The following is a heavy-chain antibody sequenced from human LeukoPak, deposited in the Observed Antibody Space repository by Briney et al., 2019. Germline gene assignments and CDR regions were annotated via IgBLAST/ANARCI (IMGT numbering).Heavy chain of an antibody. CDR2: IKQDGSEK. CDR3: ARDLPLSMVRGVRAFDI. J-gene: IGHJ3*02. Sequence: GGSLRLSCAASGFTFSSYWMSWVRQAPGKGLEWVANIKQDGSEKYYVDSVKGRFTISRDNAKNSLYLQMNSLRAEDTAVYYCARDLPLSMVRGVRAFDIWGQGTMVTVSS. D-gene: IGHD3-10*01. CDR1: GFTFSSYW. V-gene: IGHV3-7*01.